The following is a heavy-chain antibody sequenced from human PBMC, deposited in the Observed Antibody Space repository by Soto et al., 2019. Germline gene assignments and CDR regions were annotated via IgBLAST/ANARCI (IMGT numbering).Heavy chain of an antibody. Sequence: QVQLQESGPGLVKPSETLSLTCTVSGGSISSYYWSWIRQPPGKGLEWIGYIYYSGSTNYNPSLKSRATISVATSKIRYSLKLSSVTAADTAVYYCARRYGGTFDYWGQGTLVTVSS. CDR2: IYYSGST. CDR3: ARRYGGTFDY. V-gene: IGHV4-59*08. D-gene: IGHD2-15*01. J-gene: IGHJ4*02. CDR1: GGSISSYY.